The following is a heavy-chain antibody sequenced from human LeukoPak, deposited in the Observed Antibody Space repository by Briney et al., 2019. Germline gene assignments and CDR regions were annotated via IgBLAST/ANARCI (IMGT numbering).Heavy chain of an antibody. Sequence: PGGSLRLSCAASGFTFSTYAMHWVRQAPGKGLEWVAVISYDGSSKYYADSVKGRFTISRDNSKNTLYLQMGSLRAEDMAVYYCARSPLSGSYTTAFDIWGQGTIVTVSS. D-gene: IGHD1-26*01. J-gene: IGHJ3*02. V-gene: IGHV3-30*14. CDR2: ISYDGSSK. CDR3: ARSPLSGSYTTAFDI. CDR1: GFTFSTYA.